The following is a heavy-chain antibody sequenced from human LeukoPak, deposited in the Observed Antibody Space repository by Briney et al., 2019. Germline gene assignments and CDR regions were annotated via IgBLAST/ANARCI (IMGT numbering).Heavy chain of an antibody. CDR2: IKQDGSQR. D-gene: IGHD6-19*01. CDR3: ARDVSPRYSSGWADAFDI. Sequence: GGSLRLSCAASGFTFTTSWMTWVRQAPGKGLEWVANIKQDGSQRHYADSVTGRFTISRDNAKNSLYLQMNSLRAEDTAVYYCARDVSPRYSSGWADAFDIWGQGTMVTVSS. CDR1: GFTFTTSW. V-gene: IGHV3-7*01. J-gene: IGHJ3*02.